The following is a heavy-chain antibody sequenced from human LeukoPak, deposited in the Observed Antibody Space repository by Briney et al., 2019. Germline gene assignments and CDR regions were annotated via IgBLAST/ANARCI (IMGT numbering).Heavy chain of an antibody. CDR3: ARDRRADYESSGYWAPDVFDI. CDR1: GFNFNNYG. D-gene: IGHD3-22*01. J-gene: IGHJ3*02. CDR2: IRSNVNNE. Sequence: GGSLRLSCAASGFNFNNYGMHWVRQAPGKGLEWVAYIRSNVNNEYYADSVKGRFTISRDNAKNSLYLQMNSLRAEDTAVYYCARDRRADYESSGYWAPDVFDIWGQGTMVTVSS. V-gene: IGHV3-30*02.